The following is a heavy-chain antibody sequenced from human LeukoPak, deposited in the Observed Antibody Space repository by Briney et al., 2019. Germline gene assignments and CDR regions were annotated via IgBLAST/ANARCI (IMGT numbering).Heavy chain of an antibody. D-gene: IGHD1-7*01. CDR1: GDSVSSNSAA. V-gene: IGHV6-1*01. Sequence: SQTLSLTCAISGDSVSSNSAAWNWIRQSPSRGLGWLGRTYYMSKWYNDYAVSVKSRITINPETSKNQFSLQLKSVTPEDTAVYYCARSHWNYDNWFDPWGQGTLVTVSS. CDR3: ARSHWNYDNWFDP. CDR2: TYYMSKWYN. J-gene: IGHJ5*02.